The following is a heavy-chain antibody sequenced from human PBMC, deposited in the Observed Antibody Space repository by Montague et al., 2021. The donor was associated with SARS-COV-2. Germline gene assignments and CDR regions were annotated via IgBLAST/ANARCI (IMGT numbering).Heavy chain of an antibody. CDR3: ARVRYYGSGTSLGMDV. D-gene: IGHD3-10*01. CDR1: GGSFSGYY. Sequence: SETLSLTCAVYGGSFSGYYWIWIRQPPGKGLEWIGEINHSGSTNYNPSLKSRVTISVDTSKNQFSLKLSSVTAADTAVYYCARVRYYGSGTSLGMDVWGQGNTGPASS. J-gene: IGHJ6*02. CDR2: INHSGST. V-gene: IGHV4-34*01.